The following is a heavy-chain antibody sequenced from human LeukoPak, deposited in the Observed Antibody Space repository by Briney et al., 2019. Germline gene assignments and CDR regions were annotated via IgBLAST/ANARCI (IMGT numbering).Heavy chain of an antibody. J-gene: IGHJ4*02. Sequence: ASVKVSCKASGYTFTGYYMHWVRQAPGQGLEWMGWINPNSGGTNYAQKFQGWVTMTEDTSTDTAYMELSSLRSEDTAVYYCATTHSGSYLIDYWGQGTLVTVSS. CDR3: ATTHSGSYLIDY. CDR2: INPNSGGT. CDR1: GYTFTGYY. D-gene: IGHD1-26*01. V-gene: IGHV1-2*04.